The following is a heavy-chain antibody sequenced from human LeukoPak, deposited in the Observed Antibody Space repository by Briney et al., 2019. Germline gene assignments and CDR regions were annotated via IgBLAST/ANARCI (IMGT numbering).Heavy chain of an antibody. D-gene: IGHD1-14*01. J-gene: IGHJ2*01. CDR2: IYYSGST. V-gene: IGHV4-61*01. CDR3: ARSRTLLSWYFDL. Sequence: PSETLSLTCTVSGGSLSSGSYYWSWIRQPPGRGLEWLGYIYYSGSTNYNPSLKSRVTISVDTSKNQFSLKLSSVTAADTAVYYCARSRTLLSWYFDLWGRGTLVTVSS. CDR1: GGSLSSGSYY.